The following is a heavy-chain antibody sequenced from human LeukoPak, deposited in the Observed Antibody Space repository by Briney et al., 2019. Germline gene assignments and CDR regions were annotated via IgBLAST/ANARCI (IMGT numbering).Heavy chain of an antibody. V-gene: IGHV3-21*01. Sequence: PGGSLRLSCAASGFTFSSYSMNWVRQAPGKGLEWVSSISSSSSYIYYADSVKGRFTISRDNAKNSLYLQMNSLRAEDTAVYYCAREPPPAGYCSGGSCYSGFDYWGQGTLVTVSS. CDR1: GFTFSSYS. D-gene: IGHD2-15*01. J-gene: IGHJ4*02. CDR2: ISSSSSYI. CDR3: AREPPPAGYCSGGSCYSGFDY.